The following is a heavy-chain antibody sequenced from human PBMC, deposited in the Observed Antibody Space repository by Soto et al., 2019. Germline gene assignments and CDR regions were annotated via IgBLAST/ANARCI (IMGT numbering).Heavy chain of an antibody. Sequence: VQLVQSGAEVKKPGASVKVSCKASGYTFTSYGISWVRQAPGQGLEWMGWISAYNGNTNYAQKLQGRVTMTTDTSTSTAYMELRSLRSDDTAVYYCARDPVRITIFGVVEEGDYWGQGTLVTVSS. CDR2: ISAYNGNT. CDR3: ARDPVRITIFGVVEEGDY. D-gene: IGHD3-3*01. V-gene: IGHV1-18*01. J-gene: IGHJ4*02. CDR1: GYTFTSYG.